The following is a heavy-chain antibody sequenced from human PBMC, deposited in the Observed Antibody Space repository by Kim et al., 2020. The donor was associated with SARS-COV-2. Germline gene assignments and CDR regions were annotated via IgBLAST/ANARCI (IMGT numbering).Heavy chain of an antibody. J-gene: IGHJ4*02. D-gene: IGHD2-15*01. CDR1: GYTFTNYG. V-gene: IGHV1-18*04. CDR3: TGDYCSGSSCYALGKFDY. CDR2: ISAYNANT. Sequence: ASVKVSCKASGYTFTNYGISWVRQAPGQGLEWMGWISAYNANTNYAQKVQGRITMTTDTSTNTAYMELRSLRSDDTAVYYCTGDYCSGSSCYALGKFDYWGQGTLVNVSS.